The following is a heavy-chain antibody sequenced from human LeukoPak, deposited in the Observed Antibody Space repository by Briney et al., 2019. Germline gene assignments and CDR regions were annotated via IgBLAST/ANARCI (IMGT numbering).Heavy chain of an antibody. D-gene: IGHD1-26*01. J-gene: IGHJ4*02. CDR2: INTNTRNP. CDR1: GYTFTSYG. Sequence: ASVKVSCKASGYTFTSYGISWVRQAPGQGLEWMGWINTNTRNPTYVQGFTGRFVFSLDTSVSTAYLQISSLKAEDTAVYYCARGTGVGSTTAFDYWGQGTLVTVSS. V-gene: IGHV7-4-1*02. CDR3: ARGTGVGSTTAFDY.